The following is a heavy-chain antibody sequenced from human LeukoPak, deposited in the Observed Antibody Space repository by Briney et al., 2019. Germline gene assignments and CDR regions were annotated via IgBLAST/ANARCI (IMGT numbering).Heavy chain of an antibody. V-gene: IGHV4-59*01. CDR3: ARLLAGCPGGRCRAHFDY. J-gene: IGHJ4*02. CDR1: GDSLTSNY. D-gene: IGHD2-15*01. Sequence: SETLSPTSSVAGDSLTSNYWSWIRQPPGNVLGWIGYIYYGGSTTHNPSLKSRVSMPVDTSKTQFSLNLSSVTAADTAVYHCARLLAGCPGGRCRAHFDYWGQGTLVTVSS. CDR2: IYYGGST.